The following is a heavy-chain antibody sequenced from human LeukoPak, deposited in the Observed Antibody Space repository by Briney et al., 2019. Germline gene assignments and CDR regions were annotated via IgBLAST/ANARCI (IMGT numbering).Heavy chain of an antibody. CDR1: GFTFSSYA. CDR3: ARGGITMIVVVISDYYYGMDV. V-gene: IGHV3-30-3*01. CDR2: ISYDGSNK. Sequence: GGSLRLSCAASGFTFSSYAMHWVRQAPGKGLECVAVISYDGSNKYYADSVKGRFTISRDNSKNTLYLQMNSLRAEDTAVYYCARGGITMIVVVISDYYYGMDVWGQGTTVTVSS. J-gene: IGHJ6*02. D-gene: IGHD3-22*01.